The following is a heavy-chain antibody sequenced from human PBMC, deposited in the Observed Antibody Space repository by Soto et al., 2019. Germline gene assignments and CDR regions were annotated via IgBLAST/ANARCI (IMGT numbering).Heavy chain of an antibody. J-gene: IGHJ4*02. D-gene: IGHD3-22*01. Sequence: SETLSLTCTVSGGSISSSSYYWGWIRQSPGKGLEWIGSIYYSGSTYHDLPLKSRVTISVDTSKNQFSLKLSSVTAADTAVYYCARQIPPDLIGYYYGIIDNWGQGALVTVSS. CDR3: ARQIPPDLIGYYYGIIDN. CDR2: IYYSGST. V-gene: IGHV4-39*01. CDR1: GGSISSSSYY.